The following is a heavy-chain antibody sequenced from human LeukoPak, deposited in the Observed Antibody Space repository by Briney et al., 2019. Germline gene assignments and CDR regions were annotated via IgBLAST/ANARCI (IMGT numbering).Heavy chain of an antibody. CDR2: ISWNSGSI. V-gene: IGHV3-9*01. J-gene: IGHJ4*02. D-gene: IGHD3-16*01. CDR3: AKVGGRIDY. CDR1: GFTFSSYA. Sequence: PGGSQRLSCAASGFTFSSYAMSWVRQAPGKGLEWVSGISWNSGSIGYADSVKGRFTISRDNAKNSLYLQMNSLRAEDTALYYCAKVGGRIDYWGQGTLVTVSS.